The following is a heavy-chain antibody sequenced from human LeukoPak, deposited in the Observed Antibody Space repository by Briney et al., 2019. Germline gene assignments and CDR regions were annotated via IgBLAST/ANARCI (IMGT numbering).Heavy chain of an antibody. CDR3: AKLDYDILTGYPIYYYYGMDV. V-gene: IGHV3-23*01. CDR1: GFTFSSYA. D-gene: IGHD3-9*01. Sequence: PGASLRLSCAASGFTFSSYAMSWVRQAPGKGLEWVSAISGSGGSTYYADSVEGRFTISRDNSKNTLYLQMNSLRAEDTAVYYCAKLDYDILTGYPIYYYYGMDVWGQGTTVTVSS. J-gene: IGHJ6*02. CDR2: ISGSGGST.